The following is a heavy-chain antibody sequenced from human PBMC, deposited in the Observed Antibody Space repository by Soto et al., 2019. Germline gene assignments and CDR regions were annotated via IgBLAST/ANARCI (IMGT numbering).Heavy chain of an antibody. Sequence: PSETLSLTCTVSGGSISSSSYYWGWIRQPPGQGLEWIGSIHYSGSTYYNPSLKSRVTISVDTSKNQFSLKLISVTAADTAVYDCARLLSGLVDYWGQGTLVTVSS. D-gene: IGHD6-6*01. J-gene: IGHJ4*02. CDR2: IHYSGST. CDR1: GGSISSSSYY. V-gene: IGHV4-39*01. CDR3: ARLLSGLVDY.